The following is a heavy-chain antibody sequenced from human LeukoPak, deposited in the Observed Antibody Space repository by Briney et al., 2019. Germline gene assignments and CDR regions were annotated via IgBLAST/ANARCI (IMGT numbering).Heavy chain of an antibody. CDR1: GFTFSSYS. Sequence: GGSLRLSCAASGFTFSSYSMNWVRQAPGKGLEWVSSISSSSSYIYYAASVKGRFTISRDNAKNSLYLQMNSLRAEDTAVYYCAREQTGTTCAFDIWGQGTMVTVSS. CDR2: ISSSSSYI. V-gene: IGHV3-21*01. D-gene: IGHD1-14*01. CDR3: AREQTGTTCAFDI. J-gene: IGHJ3*02.